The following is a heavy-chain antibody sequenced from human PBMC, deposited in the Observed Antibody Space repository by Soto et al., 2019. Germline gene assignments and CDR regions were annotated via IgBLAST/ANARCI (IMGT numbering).Heavy chain of an antibody. J-gene: IGHJ6*02. CDR1: GFTFDDHG. CDR2: ISWNSGSI. CDR3: AKDSYGPLMANYGMDV. Sequence: PGGSLRLSCVASGFTFDDHGMHWVRQIPGRGLEWVSGISWNSGSIGYAESVKGRFTIFRDNAKNSLYLGMNSLRQEDTALYYCAKDSYGPLMANYGMDVWGQGTTVTVSS. V-gene: IGHV3-9*01. D-gene: IGHD4-17*01.